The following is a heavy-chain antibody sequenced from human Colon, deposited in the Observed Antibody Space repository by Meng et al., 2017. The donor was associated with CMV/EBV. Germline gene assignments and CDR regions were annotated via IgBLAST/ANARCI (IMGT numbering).Heavy chain of an antibody. Sequence: LSCTFYSDTISSGSYDWSWRREPLAKVMEWSGYIYYTGSTNDNPTIKSRVTIYVDTPKNNCLRELSTVVDEDTAVYRCARYKTNGFDPWGQGTLVTVSS. CDR3: ARYKTNGFDP. D-gene: IGHD1-1*01. CDR1: SDTISSGSYD. J-gene: IGHJ5*02. CDR2: IYYTGST. V-gene: IGHV4-61*03.